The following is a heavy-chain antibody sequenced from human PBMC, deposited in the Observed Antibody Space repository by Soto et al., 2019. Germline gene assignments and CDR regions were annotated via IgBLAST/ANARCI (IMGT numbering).Heavy chain of an antibody. D-gene: IGHD4-17*01. Sequence: QVQLQESGPGLVKPSETLSLTCTVSGGSVSSGSYYWSWIRQPPGKGLEWIGYIYYSGSTNYNPSLTSRVTISVDTSKNQFSLKLSSVTAADTAVYYCAREAEDVTTAYYGMDLWGQGTTVTVSS. J-gene: IGHJ6*02. V-gene: IGHV4-61*01. CDR1: GGSVSSGSYY. CDR2: IYYSGST. CDR3: AREAEDVTTAYYGMDL.